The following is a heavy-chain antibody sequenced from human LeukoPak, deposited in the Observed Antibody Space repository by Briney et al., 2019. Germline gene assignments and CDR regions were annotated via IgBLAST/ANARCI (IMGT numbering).Heavy chain of an antibody. CDR1: GFTFSSYS. V-gene: IGHV3-21*04. J-gene: IGHJ4*02. CDR2: ISSSSSYI. Sequence: GGSLRLSCAASGFTFSSYSMNWVRQAPGKGLEWVSSISSSSSYIYYADSVKGRFTISRDNAKNSLYLQMNSLRAEDTAVYYCAKIKGMITFGGVIVYWGQGTLVTVSS. D-gene: IGHD3-16*02. CDR3: AKIKGMITFGGVIVY.